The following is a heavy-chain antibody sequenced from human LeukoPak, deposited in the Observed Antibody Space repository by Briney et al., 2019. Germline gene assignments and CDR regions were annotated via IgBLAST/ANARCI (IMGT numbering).Heavy chain of an antibody. V-gene: IGHV3-74*01. J-gene: IGHJ4*02. CDR2: ISPTGSTT. CDR1: GFTVSSNH. CDR3: ARGPNSNWSGLDF. D-gene: IGHD6-6*01. Sequence: GGSLRLSCAVSGFTVSSNHMSWVRQAPGKGLVWVSRISPTGSTTSYADSVKGRFTVSRDNAKNTLYLQVNNLRAEDTAVYYCARGPNSNWSGLDFWGQGTLLTVSS.